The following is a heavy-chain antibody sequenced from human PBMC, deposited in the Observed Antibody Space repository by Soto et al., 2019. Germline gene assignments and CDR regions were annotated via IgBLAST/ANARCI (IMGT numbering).Heavy chain of an antibody. J-gene: IGHJ4*02. CDR3: AHRPIVGAAI. CDR1: GGSISNSNW. V-gene: IGHV4-4*02. D-gene: IGHD1-26*01. Sequence: QVQLQESGPGLVKPSGTLSLTCGVFGGSISNSNWWTWVRQPPGKGLEWIGEIYHTGSTNYNSSLMSRVTISLDKPTNQFSLKLSSVTAADTAVYDCAHRPIVGAAIWGQGTLVTVSS. CDR2: IYHTGST.